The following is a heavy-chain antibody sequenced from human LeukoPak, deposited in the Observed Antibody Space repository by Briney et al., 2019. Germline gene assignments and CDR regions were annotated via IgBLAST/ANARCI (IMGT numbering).Heavy chain of an antibody. D-gene: IGHD5-12*01. V-gene: IGHV1-3*01. CDR1: GYTFTSYA. J-gene: IGHJ4*02. CDR2: INAGNGNT. Sequence: ASVKVSCKASGYTFTSYAMHWVRQAPGQRLEWMGWINAGNGNTKYSQKFQGRVTITRDTSASTAYMELSSLRSEDTAVYYCAGDKYSGYAARGGFDYWGQGTLATVSS. CDR3: AGDKYSGYAARGGFDY.